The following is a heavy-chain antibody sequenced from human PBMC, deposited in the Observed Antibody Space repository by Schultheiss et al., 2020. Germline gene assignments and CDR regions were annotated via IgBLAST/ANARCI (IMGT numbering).Heavy chain of an antibody. J-gene: IGHJ4*02. CDR1: GGSISSGGYY. Sequence: SQTLSLTCTVSGGSISSGGYYWSWIRQPPGKGLEWIGEINHSGSTNYNPSLKSRVTISVDTSKNQFSLKLSSVTAADTAVYYCVTFPLITMVRGLSRYYFDYWGQGTLVTVSS. CDR3: VTFPLITMVRGLSRYYFDY. D-gene: IGHD3-10*01. V-gene: IGHV4-39*07. CDR2: INHSGST.